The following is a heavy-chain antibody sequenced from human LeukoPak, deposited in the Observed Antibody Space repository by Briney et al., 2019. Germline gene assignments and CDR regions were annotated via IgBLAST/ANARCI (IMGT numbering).Heavy chain of an antibody. V-gene: IGHV4-59*12. CDR1: GGSISSYY. Sequence: SETLSLTCTVSGGSISSYYWSWIRQPPGKGLEWIGSIYYSGSTNYNPSLKSRVTISADKSKNQFSLKLSSVTAADTAVYYCARGSRFGSGSYYNNWFDPWGQGTLVTVSS. D-gene: IGHD3-10*01. CDR2: IYYSGST. J-gene: IGHJ5*02. CDR3: ARGSRFGSGSYYNNWFDP.